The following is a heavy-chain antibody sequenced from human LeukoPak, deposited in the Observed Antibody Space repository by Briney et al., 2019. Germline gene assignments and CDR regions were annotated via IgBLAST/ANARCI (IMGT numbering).Heavy chain of an antibody. CDR3: ASASRDGYFY. Sequence: GGSLRLSCAASGFTFSSYWMSWVRQAPGKGLEWVANIKQDGSEKYYVDSVKGRFTISRDNTKNTLYLQMNSLRAEDTAVYYCASASRDGYFYWGQGILVTVSS. D-gene: IGHD5-24*01. CDR1: GFTFSSYW. CDR2: IKQDGSEK. V-gene: IGHV3-7*01. J-gene: IGHJ4*02.